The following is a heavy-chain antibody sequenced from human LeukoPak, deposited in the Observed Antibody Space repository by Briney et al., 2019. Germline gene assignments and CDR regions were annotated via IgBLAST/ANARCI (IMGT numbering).Heavy chain of an antibody. Sequence: ASVKVSCKASGGTFSSYAISWVRQAPGKGLEWMGGFDPEDGETIYAQKFQGRVTMTEDTSTDTAYMELSSLRSEDTAVYYCATKRSYYRSYAFDIWGQGTMVTVSS. V-gene: IGHV1-24*01. CDR3: ATKRSYYRSYAFDI. CDR2: FDPEDGET. J-gene: IGHJ3*02. CDR1: GGTFSSYA. D-gene: IGHD1-26*01.